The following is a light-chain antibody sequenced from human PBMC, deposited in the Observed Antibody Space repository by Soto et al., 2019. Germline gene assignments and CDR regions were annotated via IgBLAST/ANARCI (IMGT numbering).Light chain of an antibody. CDR2: DVS. Sequence: QSVVTQPASVSGSPGQAMTISCSGTSSDVGAFNYVSWYQQHPGKAPKLMIYDVSNRPSGVSNRFSGSKSGNTASLTISGLRAEDEADYYCNSYTSNNTYVFGTGTKVTVL. J-gene: IGLJ1*01. V-gene: IGLV2-14*03. CDR3: NSYTSNNTYV. CDR1: SSDVGAFNY.